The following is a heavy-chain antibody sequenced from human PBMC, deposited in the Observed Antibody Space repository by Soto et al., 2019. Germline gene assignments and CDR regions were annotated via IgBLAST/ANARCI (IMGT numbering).Heavy chain of an antibody. CDR2: IYSGGST. J-gene: IGHJ6*04. D-gene: IGHD2-2*01. CDR3: ARDFRVTKSTITRNYYYLRKDV. CDR1: GFTVSSNY. Sequence: EVQLVESGGGLVQPGGSLRLSCAASGFTVSSNYMSWVRQAPGKGLEWVSVIYSGGSTYYADSVKGRFPISRHNSKNTQYHEMIRLRAEDRAVYYCARDFRVTKSTITRNYYYLRKDVWGKGTTVTVSS. V-gene: IGHV3-53*04.